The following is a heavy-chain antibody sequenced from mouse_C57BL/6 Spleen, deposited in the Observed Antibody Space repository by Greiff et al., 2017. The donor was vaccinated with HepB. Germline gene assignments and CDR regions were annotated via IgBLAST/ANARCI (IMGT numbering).Heavy chain of an antibody. CDR1: GYAFTNYL. CDR3: ASIYYDYDGFAY. V-gene: IGHV1-54*01. Sequence: QVHVKQSGAELVRPGTSVKVSCKASGYAFTNYLIEWVKQRPGQGLEWIGVINPGSGGTNYNEKFKGKATLTADKSSSTAYMQLSSLTSEDSAVYFCASIYYDYDGFAYWGQGTLVTVSA. J-gene: IGHJ3*01. D-gene: IGHD2-4*01. CDR2: INPGSGGT.